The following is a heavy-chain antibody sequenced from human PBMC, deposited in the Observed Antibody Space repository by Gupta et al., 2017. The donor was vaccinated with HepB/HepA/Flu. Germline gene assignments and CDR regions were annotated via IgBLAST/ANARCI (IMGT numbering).Heavy chain of an antibody. CDR3: ATATLYCSGGSCYHHNWFDP. V-gene: IGHV1-24*01. D-gene: IGHD2-15*01. CDR1: GYTLTELS. Sequence: QVQLVQSGAEVKKPGASVKVSCKVSGYTLTELSMHWVRQAPGKGLEWMGGFDPEDGETIYAQKFQGRVTMTEDTSTDTAYMELSSLRSEDTAVYYCATATLYCSGGSCYHHNWFDPWGQGTLVTVSS. J-gene: IGHJ5*02. CDR2: FDPEDGET.